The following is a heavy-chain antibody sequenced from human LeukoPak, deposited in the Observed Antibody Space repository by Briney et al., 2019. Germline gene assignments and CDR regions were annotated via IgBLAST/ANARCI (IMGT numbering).Heavy chain of an antibody. V-gene: IGHV1-8*03. CDR1: GYTFTSYG. Sequence: ASVKVSCKASGYTFTSYGINWVRQATGQGLEWMGWMNPNSGNTGYAQKFQGRVTITRNTSISTAYMELSSLRSEDTAVYYCARVGSSGWYPRRAFDIWGQGTMVTVSS. D-gene: IGHD6-19*01. CDR3: ARVGSSGWYPRRAFDI. CDR2: MNPNSGNT. J-gene: IGHJ3*02.